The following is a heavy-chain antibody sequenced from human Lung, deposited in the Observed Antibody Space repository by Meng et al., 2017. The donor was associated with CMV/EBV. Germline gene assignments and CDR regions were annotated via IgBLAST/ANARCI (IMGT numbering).Heavy chain of an antibody. V-gene: IGHV3-15*01. CDR3: TTGRIYCSSPSCHWGGMDV. Sequence: SCAASGFSFSNAWMSWVRQAPGKGLEWVGRIKSKTDGGATDYAAPVKGRFTIARDESKNTLYLQMNSLKTEDTAVYYCTTGRIYCSSPSCHWGGMDVWGQGTTVTVSS. J-gene: IGHJ6*02. CDR2: IKSKTDGGAT. CDR1: GFSFSNAW. D-gene: IGHD2-2*01.